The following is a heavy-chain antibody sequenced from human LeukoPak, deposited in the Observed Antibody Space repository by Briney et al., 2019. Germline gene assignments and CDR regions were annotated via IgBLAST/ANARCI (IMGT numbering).Heavy chain of an antibody. V-gene: IGHV3-53*01. D-gene: IGHD3-22*01. J-gene: IGHJ6*03. CDR2: IYSGGST. CDR1: GLTVSSNY. CDR3: ARNTYYYDSSGYRYYYYYYMDV. Sequence: GGSLRLSCAASGLTVSSNYMSWVRQAPGKGLEWVSVIYSGGSTYYADSVKGRFTISRDNSKNTLYLQMNSLRAEDTAVYYCARNTYYYDSSGYRYYYYYYMDVWGKGTTVTISS.